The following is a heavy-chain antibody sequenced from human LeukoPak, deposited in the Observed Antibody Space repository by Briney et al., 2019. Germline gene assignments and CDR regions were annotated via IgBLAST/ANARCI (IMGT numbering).Heavy chain of an antibody. J-gene: IGHJ6*02. D-gene: IGHD6-13*01. CDR1: GFTFASSA. CDR2: IVVGSGHT. Sequence: SVKVSCKASGFTFASSAMQWVRQARGQRLEWIGWIVVGSGHTNYAQKLQERVTITRDMSTSTAYMELSSLTSEDTAVYYCAATIAADTGYYGIDVWGQGTTVTVSS. V-gene: IGHV1-58*02. CDR3: AATIAADTGYYGIDV.